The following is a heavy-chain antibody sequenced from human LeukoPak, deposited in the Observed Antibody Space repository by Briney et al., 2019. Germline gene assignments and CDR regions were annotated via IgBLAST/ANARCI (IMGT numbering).Heavy chain of an antibody. CDR3: AKNIVPGICAPGN. D-gene: IGHD2-2*01. CDR2: ISASGGST. Sequence: PGGSLRLSCAASGYTFSSYGMAWVRRAPGKGLEWVSGISASGGSTRHADSVKGRFTISRDDSKNTVYLQMNSLRVEDTAVYYCAKNIVPGICAPGNWGQGTLVTVSS. V-gene: IGHV3-23*01. CDR1: GYTFSSYG. J-gene: IGHJ4*02.